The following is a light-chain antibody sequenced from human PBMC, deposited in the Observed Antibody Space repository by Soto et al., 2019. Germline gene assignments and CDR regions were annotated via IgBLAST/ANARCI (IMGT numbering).Light chain of an antibody. CDR3: SSRTSATPVV. Sequence: SALTQPASVSGSPGQSITISCTGTSSDVGSYNYVSWYQQHPGEAPKVMIYDVSSRPSGVSTRFSGSKSGNTASLTISGLQAEDEAQYYCSSRTSATPVVFGGGTKVTVL. CDR1: SSDVGSYNY. CDR2: DVS. V-gene: IGLV2-14*03. J-gene: IGLJ2*01.